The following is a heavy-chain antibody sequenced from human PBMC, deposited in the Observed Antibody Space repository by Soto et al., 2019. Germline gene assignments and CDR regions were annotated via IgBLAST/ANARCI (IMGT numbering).Heavy chain of an antibody. CDR2: IYYSGST. J-gene: IGHJ6*02. Sequence: PSETLSLTCTVSGGSISSYYWSWIRQPPGKGLEWIGYIYYSGSTNYNPSLKSRVTMSVDTSKNQFSLKLSSVTAADTAVYYCARDAGSSWPNYGMDVWGQGTTVTVSS. D-gene: IGHD6-13*01. V-gene: IGHV4-59*01. CDR1: GGSISSYY. CDR3: ARDAGSSWPNYGMDV.